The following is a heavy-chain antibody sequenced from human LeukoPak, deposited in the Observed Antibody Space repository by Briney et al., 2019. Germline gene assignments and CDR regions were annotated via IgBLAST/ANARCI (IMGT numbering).Heavy chain of an antibody. J-gene: IGHJ5*02. CDR3: ARLVTGTTVINSGWFDP. Sequence: GGSLRLSCAASGFTVSSNYMTWVRQAPGKGLEWASVIYSGGNTYYADFVKGRFSISRDNSKNTVYLQMNSLRAEDTAVYYCARLVTGTTVINSGWFDPWGRGTLVTVSS. CDR1: GFTVSSNY. CDR2: IYSGGNT. D-gene: IGHD4-23*01. V-gene: IGHV3-66*04.